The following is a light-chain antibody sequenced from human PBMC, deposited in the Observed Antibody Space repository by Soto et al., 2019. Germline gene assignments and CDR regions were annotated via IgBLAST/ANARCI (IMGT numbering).Light chain of an antibody. V-gene: IGKV3-20*01. Sequence: EIGLTQSPGTLSLSPGERATLSCRASQSVSSSYLAWYQQKPGQAPRLLIYGASSTATGIPDRFSGSGSGTDFTLTISRLEPEDWAVYYCQQYGISPYTFGQGTMLEIK. CDR2: GAS. J-gene: IGKJ2*01. CDR3: QQYGISPYT. CDR1: QSVSSSY.